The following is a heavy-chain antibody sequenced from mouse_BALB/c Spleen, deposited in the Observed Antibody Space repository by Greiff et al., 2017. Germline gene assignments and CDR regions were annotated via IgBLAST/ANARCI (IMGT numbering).Heavy chain of an antibody. V-gene: IGHV5-6-5*01. J-gene: IGHJ4*01. D-gene: IGHD1-2*01. CDR3: ARNDYGYVRGAMDY. Sequence: EVKLVESGGGLVKPGGSLKLSCAASGFTFSSYAMSWVRQTPEKRLEWVASISSGGSTYYPDSVKGRFTISRDNARNILYLQMSSLRSEDTAMYYCARNDYGYVRGAMDYWGQGTSVTVSS. CDR2: ISSGGST. CDR1: GFTFSSYA.